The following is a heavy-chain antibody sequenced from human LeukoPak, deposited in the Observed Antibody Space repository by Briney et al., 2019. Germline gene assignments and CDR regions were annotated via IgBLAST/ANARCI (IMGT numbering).Heavy chain of an antibody. CDR3: ARWTNFHAFDI. CDR2: LYSAGST. D-gene: IGHD1-1*01. Sequence: PGGSLRLSCAASEFTVTYNYMTWVRQAPGKGLEWVSLLYSAGSTNYADSVKGRITISRDDSKNTVYLQMNSLRAGDTAVYYCARWTNFHAFDIWGQGTMVTVSS. CDR1: EFTVTYNY. V-gene: IGHV3-53*01. J-gene: IGHJ3*02.